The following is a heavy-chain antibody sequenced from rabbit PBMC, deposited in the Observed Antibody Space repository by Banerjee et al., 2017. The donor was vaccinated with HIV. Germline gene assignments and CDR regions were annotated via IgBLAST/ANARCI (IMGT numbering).Heavy chain of an antibody. CDR2: IYPDYGST. D-gene: IGHD4-1*01. CDR1: GIDFSTYG. Sequence: QQLEESGGGLVTLGGSLKLSCKASGIDFSTYGVSWVRQAPGKGLEWIAYIYPDYGSTDYASWVNGRFTISSHDAQNTLYLQLNSLTAADTATYFCARGSGWGGIRLDLWGPGTLV. V-gene: IGHV1S7*01. CDR3: ARGSGWGGIRLDL. J-gene: IGHJ3*01.